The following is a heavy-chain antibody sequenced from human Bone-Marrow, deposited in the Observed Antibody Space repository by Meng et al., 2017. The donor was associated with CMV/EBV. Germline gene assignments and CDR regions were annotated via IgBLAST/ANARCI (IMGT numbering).Heavy chain of an antibody. CDR2: ISSGSDYI. D-gene: IGHD1-26*01. V-gene: IGHV3-21*01. CDR1: GFTFSTNS. Sequence: GESLKISCAASGFTFSTNSMNWVRQAPGKALEWVSSISSGSDYIYYPDSVKGRFTISRDNPKNSLYLQMNYLRAEDTAVYYCVSRDSYYPDWGQGTLVTVSS. J-gene: IGHJ4*02. CDR3: VSRDSYYPD.